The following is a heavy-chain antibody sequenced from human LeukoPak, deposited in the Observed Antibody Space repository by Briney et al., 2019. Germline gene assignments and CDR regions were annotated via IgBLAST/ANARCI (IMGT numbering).Heavy chain of an antibody. CDR1: GFTFSDYY. V-gene: IGHV3-11*01. J-gene: IGHJ6*02. CDR2: IDTRGRTI. Sequence: PGGSLRLSCAAPGFTFSDYYMSWIRQAPGKGLEWVSYIDTRGRTIYYADSVKGRVTISRDNAKKSLYLQMNSLRAEDTAVYYCARGHYGLDVWGQGTTVTVSS. CDR3: ARGHYGLDV.